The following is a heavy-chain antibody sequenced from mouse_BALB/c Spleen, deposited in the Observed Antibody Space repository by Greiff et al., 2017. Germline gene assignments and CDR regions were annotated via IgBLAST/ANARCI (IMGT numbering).Heavy chain of an antibody. J-gene: IGHJ4*01. CDR2: INPSNGGT. D-gene: IGHD2-3*01. V-gene: IGHV1S81*02. CDR1: GYTFTSYY. Sequence: QVQLQQSGAELVKPGASVKLSCKASGYTFTSYYMYWVKQRPGQGLEWIGEINPSNGGTNFNEKFKSKATLTVDKSSSTAYMQLSSLTSEDSAVYYCTRDGLYAMDYWGQGTSVTVSS. CDR3: TRDGLYAMDY.